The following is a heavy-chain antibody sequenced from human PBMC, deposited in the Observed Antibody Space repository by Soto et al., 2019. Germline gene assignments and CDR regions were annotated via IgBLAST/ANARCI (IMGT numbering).Heavy chain of an antibody. Sequence: GGSLRLSCAASGFTFSSYWMSWARQAPGKGLEWVANIKQDGSEKYYVDSVKGRFTISRDNAKNSLYLQMNSLRAEDTAVYYFAREGVTTVTTPAFDIWGQGTMVTVSS. CDR3: AREGVTTVTTPAFDI. J-gene: IGHJ3*02. V-gene: IGHV3-7*01. D-gene: IGHD4-17*01. CDR1: GFTFSSYW. CDR2: IKQDGSEK.